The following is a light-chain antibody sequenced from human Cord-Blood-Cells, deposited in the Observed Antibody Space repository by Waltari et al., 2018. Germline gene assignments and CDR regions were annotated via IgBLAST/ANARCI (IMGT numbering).Light chain of an antibody. CDR3: SSYTSSSTVV. J-gene: IGLJ2*01. Sequence: QSALTQPASVSGSPGQSITISCTGTSSDVGGYNYVSWYQQHPGKAPKLMIYDGSKRPSGVSNRFCGSKSGNTASLTISGLQAEDEADYYCSSYTSSSTVVFGGGTKLTVL. CDR1: SSDVGGYNY. V-gene: IGLV2-14*01. CDR2: DGS.